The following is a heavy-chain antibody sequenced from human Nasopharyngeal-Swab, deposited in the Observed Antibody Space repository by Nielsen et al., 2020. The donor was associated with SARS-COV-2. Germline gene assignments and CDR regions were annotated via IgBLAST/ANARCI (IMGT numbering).Heavy chain of an antibody. J-gene: IGHJ6*02. CDR3: VRDGLDYDFWSAYFMDV. CDR2: ISSSSSYI. V-gene: IGHV3-21*01. D-gene: IGHD3-3*01. Sequence: GESLKIFCAASGFTFNNYNFNWVRQAPGKGLEWVSSISSSSSYIYYADSVKGRFTISRDNAKNSLYLQMNSLRAEDTAVYYCVRDGLDYDFWSAYFMDVWGQGTTVTVSS. CDR1: GFTFNNYN.